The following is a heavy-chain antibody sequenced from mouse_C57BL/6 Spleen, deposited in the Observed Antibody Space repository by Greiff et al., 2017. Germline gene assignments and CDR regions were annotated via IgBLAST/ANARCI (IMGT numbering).Heavy chain of an antibody. J-gene: IGHJ4*01. V-gene: IGHV1-52*01. CDR1: GYTFTSYW. CDR2: IDPSDSET. D-gene: IGHD2-2*01. CDR3: ARDGYDGGYYYAMDY. Sequence: VKLQQPGAELVRPGSSVKLSCKASGYTFTSYWMHWVKQRPIPGLEWIGNIDPSDSETHYNQKFKDKATLTVDKSSSTAYMQLSSLTSEDSAVYYCARDGYDGGYYYAMDYWGQGTSVTVSS.